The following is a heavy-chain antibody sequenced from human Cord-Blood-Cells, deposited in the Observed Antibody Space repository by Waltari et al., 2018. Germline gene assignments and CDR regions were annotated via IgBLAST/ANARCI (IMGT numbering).Heavy chain of an antibody. Sequence: QVQLQQWGAGLLKPSETLSLTCAVYGGSFSGYYWSWIRQPPGKGLEWIGEINHSGSTNYNPSLKSRVTISADTSKNQFSLKLSSVTAADTAVYYCARGGIAVAGMTHLDYWGQGTLVTVSS. CDR1: GGSFSGYY. J-gene: IGHJ4*02. D-gene: IGHD6-19*01. CDR2: INHSGST. CDR3: ARGGIAVAGMTHLDY. V-gene: IGHV4-34*01.